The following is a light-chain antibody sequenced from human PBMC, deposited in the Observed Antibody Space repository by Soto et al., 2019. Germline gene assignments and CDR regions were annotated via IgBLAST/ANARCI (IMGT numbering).Light chain of an antibody. CDR3: QQSYSTLGLT. Sequence: DLQMTQSPSSLSASVGDRVTITCRASQSSTSYLNWFQKKPGKAPKLLIYAASSLQSGVPSRFXGSGSGTDFTLTISSLQPEDFATYYCQQSYSTLGLTFGGGTKVEIK. CDR2: AAS. J-gene: IGKJ4*01. V-gene: IGKV1-39*01. CDR1: QSSTSY.